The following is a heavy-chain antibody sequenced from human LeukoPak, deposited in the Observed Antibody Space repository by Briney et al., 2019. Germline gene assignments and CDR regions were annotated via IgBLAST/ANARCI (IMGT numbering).Heavy chain of an antibody. Sequence: SETLSLTCAVSGVSVSNYYWSWIRQSPEKGLEWIGEVSPGGYTTYNPSLRSRVIISEDTSENQLSLNVTSVTAADTALYYCARIRCGRGQARCYNHWAQGSLVTVSS. J-gene: IGHJ5*02. V-gene: IGHV4-34*01. D-gene: IGHD2-21*01. CDR2: VSPGGYT. CDR1: GVSVSNYY. CDR3: ARIRCGRGQARCYNH.